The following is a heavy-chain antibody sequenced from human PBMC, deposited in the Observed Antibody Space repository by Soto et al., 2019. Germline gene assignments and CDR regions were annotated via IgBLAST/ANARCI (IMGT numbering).Heavy chain of an antibody. D-gene: IGHD1-26*01. CDR1: GYTFTSYY. V-gene: IGHV1-46*01. CDR2: INPSGGSA. CDR3: ARDVEGGSGSFEEY. J-gene: IGHJ4*02. Sequence: ASVKVSCKASGYTFTSYYMHWVRQAPGQGLEWMGIINPSGGSARYAQKFQGRVTMTGDTSTSTVYMEVRSLRSEDTAVYYCARDVEGGSGSFEEYWGQGTLVTVSS.